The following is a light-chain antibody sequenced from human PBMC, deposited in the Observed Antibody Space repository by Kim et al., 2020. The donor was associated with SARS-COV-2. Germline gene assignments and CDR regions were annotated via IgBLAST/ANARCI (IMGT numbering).Light chain of an antibody. CDR2: YDS. V-gene: IGLV3-21*04. J-gene: IGLJ3*02. CDR3: QVWDSSSDHPV. Sequence: SYELTQPPSVSVAPGKTARITCGGNNIGSKSVHWYQQKPGQAPVLVIYYDSDRPSGIPERFSGSNSGNTTTLTISRVEAGDEADYYCQVWDSSSDHPVFGGGNQLTV. CDR1: NIGSKS.